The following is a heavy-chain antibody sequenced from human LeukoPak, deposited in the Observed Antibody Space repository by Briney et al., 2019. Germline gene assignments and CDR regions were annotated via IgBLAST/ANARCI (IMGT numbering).Heavy chain of an antibody. CDR1: GYTLTDYY. CDR3: AREAGRTAFDI. J-gene: IGHJ3*02. D-gene: IGHD1-1*01. CDR2: INPNSGDT. Sequence: ASVKVSCKASGYTLTDYYMCWVRQPPGPGLECMGWINPNSGDTNYAQKFQGRVTMARDTSISTTYMELSWLTSDDTAVYYCAREAGRTAFDIWGQGTMVTVSS. V-gene: IGHV1-2*02.